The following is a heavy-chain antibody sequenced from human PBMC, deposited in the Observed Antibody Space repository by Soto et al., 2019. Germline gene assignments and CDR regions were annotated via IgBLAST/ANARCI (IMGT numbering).Heavy chain of an antibody. Sequence: QVQLVQSGADVKKPGSSVKVSCKASGGTFSSYAISWVRQAPGQGLEWMGGSIPIFGTANYAQKFQGRVTITADESTSTAYMELSSLRSEDTAVYYCARVLIGGIAAAGASLDYWGQGTLVTVSS. J-gene: IGHJ4*02. V-gene: IGHV1-69*01. CDR2: SIPIFGTA. D-gene: IGHD6-13*01. CDR3: ARVLIGGIAAAGASLDY. CDR1: GGTFSSYA.